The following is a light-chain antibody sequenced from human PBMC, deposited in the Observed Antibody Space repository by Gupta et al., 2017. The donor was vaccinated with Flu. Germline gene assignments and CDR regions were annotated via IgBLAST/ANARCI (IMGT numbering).Light chain of an antibody. V-gene: IGKV3-20*01. CDR3: QQDGNTPTLG. CDR1: KNVNYNY. CDR2: GAS. J-gene: IGKJ4*01. Sequence: EIVLTQSPGTLSLSPGERATLSCRASKNVNYNYLAWYKQKPGQAPRLLIYGASNRDTGIPDRFSGSGYGKDFTLTINRREPEDFAVYYCQQDGNTPTLGFGGGTKVEIK.